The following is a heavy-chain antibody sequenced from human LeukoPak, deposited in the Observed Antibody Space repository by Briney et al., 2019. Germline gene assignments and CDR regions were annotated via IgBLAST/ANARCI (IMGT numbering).Heavy chain of an antibody. V-gene: IGHV3-9*01. CDR2: ISWNSGSI. J-gene: IGHJ4*02. D-gene: IGHD3-22*01. CDR1: GFTFDDYA. CDR3: ARDRYYYDSSGSGSDY. Sequence: GRSLRLSCAASGFTFDDYAMHWVRQAPGKGLEWVSGISWNSGSIDYADSVKGRFTISRDNAKNSLYLQMNSLRAEDTAVYYCARDRYYYDSSGSGSDYWGQGTLVTVSS.